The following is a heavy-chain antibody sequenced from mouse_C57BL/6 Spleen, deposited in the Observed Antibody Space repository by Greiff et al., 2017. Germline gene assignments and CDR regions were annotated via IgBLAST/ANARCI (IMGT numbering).Heavy chain of an antibody. D-gene: IGHD1-1*01. J-gene: IGHJ2*01. V-gene: IGHV1-69*01. CDR3: AHYGSGFDY. CDR2: IDPSDSYT. Sequence: QVQLQQPGAELVMPGALVKLSCKASGYTFTSYWMHWVKQRPGLGLEWIGEIDPSDSYTNYNQKFKGKSTLTVDKSSSTAYMQLSSLTSEDSAVYYCAHYGSGFDYWGQGTTLTVSS. CDR1: GYTFTSYW.